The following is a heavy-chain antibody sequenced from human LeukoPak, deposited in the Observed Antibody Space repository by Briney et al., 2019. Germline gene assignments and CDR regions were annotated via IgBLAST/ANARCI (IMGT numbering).Heavy chain of an antibody. CDR1: GGSFSGYY. Sequence: SETLSLTCAVYGGSFSGYYWSWTRQPPGKGLEWIGEINHSGSTNYNPSLKSRVTISVDTSKNQFSLKLSSVTAADTAVYYCARGQQLVPFDYWGQGTLVTVSS. CDR3: ARGQQLVPFDY. J-gene: IGHJ4*02. D-gene: IGHD6-13*01. V-gene: IGHV4-34*01. CDR2: INHSGST.